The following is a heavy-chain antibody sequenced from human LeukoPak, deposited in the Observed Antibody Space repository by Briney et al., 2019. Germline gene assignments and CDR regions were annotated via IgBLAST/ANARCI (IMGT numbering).Heavy chain of an antibody. CDR3: ARGGLYSSGWYRPYYYYYYMDV. Sequence: PSETLSLTCTVSGGSISRYYWSWIRQPAGKGLEWIGRIYTSGSTNYNPSLKSRVTMSVDTSKNQFSLKLSSVTAADTAVYYCARGGLYSSGWYRPYYYYYYMDVWGKGTTVTVSS. D-gene: IGHD6-19*01. CDR1: GGSISRYY. V-gene: IGHV4-4*07. J-gene: IGHJ6*03. CDR2: IYTSGST.